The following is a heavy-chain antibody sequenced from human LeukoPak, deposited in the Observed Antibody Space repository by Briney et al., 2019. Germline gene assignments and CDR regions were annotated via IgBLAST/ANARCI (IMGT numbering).Heavy chain of an antibody. CDR3: ARNPGIYYYYYMDV. J-gene: IGHJ6*03. CDR2: IIPIFGTA. D-gene: IGHD1-14*01. CDR1: GGTFSSYA. Sequence: GASVKVSCKASGGTFSSYAISWVRQAPGQGLEWMGGIIPIFGTANYAQKFQGRVTITADKSTSTAYMELSSLRSEDTAVYYCARNPGIYYYYYMDVWGKGTTVTVSS. V-gene: IGHV1-69*06.